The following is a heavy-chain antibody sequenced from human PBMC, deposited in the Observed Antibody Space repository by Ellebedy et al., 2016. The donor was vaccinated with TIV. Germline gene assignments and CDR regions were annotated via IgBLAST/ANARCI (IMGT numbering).Heavy chain of an antibody. CDR3: AREGGAYYVDY. V-gene: IGHV1-18*01. Sequence: AASVKVSCKASGYTFTSYGISWVRHAPGQGLEWIGWISAYNGNTNYAQKLQGRVTMTTDTSTSTAYMELSSLRSDDTAVYYCAREGGAYYVDYWGQGTLVTVSS. CDR1: GYTFTSYG. J-gene: IGHJ4*02. CDR2: ISAYNGNT. D-gene: IGHD1-26*01.